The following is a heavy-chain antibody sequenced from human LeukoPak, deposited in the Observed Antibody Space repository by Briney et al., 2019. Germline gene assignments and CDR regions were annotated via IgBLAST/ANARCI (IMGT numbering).Heavy chain of an antibody. CDR3: AREVSSSSVGAFDI. CDR2: INPNSGGT. D-gene: IGHD6-6*01. Sequence: ASVKVSCKASGYTFTNYYMHWVRQAPGQGREWMGIINPNSGGTNYAQKFQGRVTMTRDTSISTAYMELSRLRSDDTAVYYCAREVSSSSVGAFDIWGQGTMVTVSS. J-gene: IGHJ3*02. CDR1: GYTFTNYY. V-gene: IGHV1-2*02.